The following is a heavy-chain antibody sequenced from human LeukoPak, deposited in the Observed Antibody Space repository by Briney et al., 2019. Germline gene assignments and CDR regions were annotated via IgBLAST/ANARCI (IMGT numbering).Heavy chain of an antibody. CDR2: INSSSSYI. Sequence: GGSLRLSCAASGFTFSIYSMNWVRQAPGKGLEWVSSINSSSSYIYYADSVKGRFTISRDNAKNSLYLQMNSLRAEDTAVYYCARGGVAVTNDYWGQGTLVTVSS. CDR1: GFTFSIYS. V-gene: IGHV3-21*01. CDR3: ARGGVAVTNDY. J-gene: IGHJ4*02. D-gene: IGHD4-17*01.